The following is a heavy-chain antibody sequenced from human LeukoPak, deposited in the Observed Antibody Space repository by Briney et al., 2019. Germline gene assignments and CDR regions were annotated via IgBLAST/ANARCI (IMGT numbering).Heavy chain of an antibody. CDR1: GGSISSGTYY. J-gene: IGHJ6*03. CDR3: ARGTPNYYYMDV. CDR2: IYTSEST. Sequence: PSETLSLTCTVSGGSISSGTYYWSWIRQPAGKGLEWIGRIYTSESTSYNPSLKNRVTIFVDTSKNQFSLRLSSVTAADTAVYYCARGTPNYYYMDVWGKGTTVTISS. D-gene: IGHD1-14*01. V-gene: IGHV4-61*02.